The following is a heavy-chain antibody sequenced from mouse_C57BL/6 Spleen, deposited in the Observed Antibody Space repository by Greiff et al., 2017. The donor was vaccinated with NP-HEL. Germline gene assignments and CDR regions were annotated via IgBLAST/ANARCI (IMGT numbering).Heavy chain of an antibody. J-gene: IGHJ2*01. CDR1: GYAFTNYL. CDR2: INPGSGGT. Sequence: QVQLQQSGAELVRPGTSVKVSCKASGYAFTNYLIEWVKQRPGQGLEWIGVINPGSGGTNYNEQFKGKATLTADKSSSTAYMQLSSLTSEDSAVYFCARTGDYGSFDYWGQGTTLTVSS. CDR3: ARTGDYGSFDY. D-gene: IGHD1-1*01. V-gene: IGHV1-54*01.